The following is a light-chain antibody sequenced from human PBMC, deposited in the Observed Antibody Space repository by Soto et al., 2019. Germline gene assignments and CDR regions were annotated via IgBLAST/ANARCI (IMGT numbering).Light chain of an antibody. CDR2: EVI. J-gene: IGLJ1*01. CDR3: SSSTSSNTFV. Sequence: QSALTQPASVSGAPGQSITISCTGTNSDVNYVSWHQQHPGKAPKLMIYEVINRSSGVSTRFSGSKSGNTASLTISGLQAEVEADYYCSSSTSSNTFVFGTGTKVTVL. CDR1: NSDVNY. V-gene: IGLV2-14*01.